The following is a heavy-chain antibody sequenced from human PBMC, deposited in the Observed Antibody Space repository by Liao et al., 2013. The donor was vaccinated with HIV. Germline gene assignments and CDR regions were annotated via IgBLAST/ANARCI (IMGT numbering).Heavy chain of an antibody. CDR3: ARFKVEPWGGAFDI. CDR1: GGSISSKY. D-gene: IGHD3-16*01. CDR2: IYYSGST. J-gene: IGHJ3*02. Sequence: QVQLQESGPGLVKPSETLSLICTVSGGSISSKYWSWIRQPPGKGLEWIGYIYYSGSTNYNPSLKSRVTISVDTSKNQFSLKLSSVTAADTAVYYCARFKVEPWGGAFDIWGQGTMVTVSS. V-gene: IGHV4-59*01.